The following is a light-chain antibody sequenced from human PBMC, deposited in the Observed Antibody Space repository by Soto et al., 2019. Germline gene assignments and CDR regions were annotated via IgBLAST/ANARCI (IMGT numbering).Light chain of an antibody. CDR3: QQSYSTPPMFT. CDR2: AAS. CDR1: QSISSY. V-gene: IGKV1-39*01. J-gene: IGKJ4*01. Sequence: IQMTQSPSSLAASVGDRVTITCRASQSISSYLTWYQQKPGKAPKLLIYAASSLQSGVPSRFSGSGSGTDFTLTIRSLQPEDFATYDGQQSYSTPPMFTFGGGTKVEIK.